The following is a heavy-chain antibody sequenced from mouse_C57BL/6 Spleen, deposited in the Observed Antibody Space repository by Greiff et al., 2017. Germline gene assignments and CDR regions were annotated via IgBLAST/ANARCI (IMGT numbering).Heavy chain of an antibody. CDR3: ARRGGYYAMDY. D-gene: IGHD1-1*02. V-gene: IGHV1-63*01. CDR2: IYPGGGYT. CDR1: GYTFTNYW. J-gene: IGHJ4*01. Sequence: QVQLKESGAELVRPGTSVKMSCKASGYTFTNYWIGWAKQRPGHGLEWIGDIYPGGGYTNYNEKFKGKATLTADKSSSTAYMQFSSLTSEDSAIYYCARRGGYYAMDYWGQGTSVTVSS.